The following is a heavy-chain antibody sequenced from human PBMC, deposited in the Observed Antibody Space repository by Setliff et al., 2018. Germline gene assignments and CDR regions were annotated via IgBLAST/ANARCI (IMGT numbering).Heavy chain of an antibody. CDR3: ARHRRGSSWQDYYYYYYMDV. CDR2: IYYSGST. D-gene: IGHD6-13*01. J-gene: IGHJ6*03. V-gene: IGHV4-59*08. Sequence: SETLSLTCTVSGGSISSYYWSWIRQPPGKGLEWIGYIYYSGSTNYNPSLKSRVTISVDTSRNQFSLKLSSVTAADTAVYYCARHRRGSSWQDYYYYYYMDVWGKVTTVTVSS. CDR1: GGSISSYY.